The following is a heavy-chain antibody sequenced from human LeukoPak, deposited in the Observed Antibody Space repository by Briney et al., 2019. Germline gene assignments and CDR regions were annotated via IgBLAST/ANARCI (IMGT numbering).Heavy chain of an antibody. Sequence: GGSLRLSCAASGFTFSSYAMSWVRQAPGKGLVWVSRISSDGSSTNYADSVKGQFTISRDNAKNTLYLQMNSLRAEDTVVYYCARDLSSSGWAFDYWGQGTLVTVSS. CDR3: ARDLSSSGWAFDY. V-gene: IGHV3-74*01. CDR2: ISSDGSST. CDR1: GFTFSSYA. J-gene: IGHJ4*02. D-gene: IGHD6-19*01.